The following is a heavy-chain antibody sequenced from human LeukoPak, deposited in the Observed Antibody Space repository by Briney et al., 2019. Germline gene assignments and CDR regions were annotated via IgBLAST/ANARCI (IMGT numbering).Heavy chain of an antibody. J-gene: IGHJ4*02. CDR3: AKDLGRRITMIVVATEGFDY. CDR1: GFTFSNYA. D-gene: IGHD3-22*01. CDR2: ISGIGGST. Sequence: GGSLRLSCAASGFTFSNYAMNWVRQAPGKGLEWVSAISGIGGSTYYADSVKGRFTISRDNSKNTLYLQMNSLRAEDTAVYYCAKDLGRRITMIVVATEGFDYWGQGTLVTVSS. V-gene: IGHV3-23*01.